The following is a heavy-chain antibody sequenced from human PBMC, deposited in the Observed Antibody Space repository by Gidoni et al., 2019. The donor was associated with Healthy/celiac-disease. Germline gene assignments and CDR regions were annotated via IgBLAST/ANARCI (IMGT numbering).Heavy chain of an antibody. J-gene: IGHJ4*02. CDR1: GYSFTSDW. CDR3: ARLVGAQQLVFPYFDY. D-gene: IGHD6-13*01. V-gene: IGHV5-51*01. CDR2: IYPGDSDT. Sequence: EAQLVQYGAEVKKPGESLKIYCKGAGYSFTSDWIGWVRQMHGKGLEWMGIIYPGDSDTSYSPSFQGQVTISADKSISTAYLQWSSLKASDTAMYYCARLVGAQQLVFPYFDYWGQGTLVTVSS.